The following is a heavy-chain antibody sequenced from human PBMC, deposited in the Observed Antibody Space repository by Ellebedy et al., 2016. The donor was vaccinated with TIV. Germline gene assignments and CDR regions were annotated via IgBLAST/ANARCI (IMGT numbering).Heavy chain of an antibody. J-gene: IGHJ6*03. CDR3: ARGHYDFWSGRYTYERPVMDV. CDR1: GYTFTSYG. D-gene: IGHD3-3*01. Sequence: ASVKVSXXASGYTFTSYGISWVRQAPGQGLEWMGWINPNSGGTNYAQKFQGRVTMTRDTSISTAYMELSRLRSDDTAVYYCARGHYDFWSGRYTYERPVMDVWGKGTTVTVSS. V-gene: IGHV1-2*02. CDR2: INPNSGGT.